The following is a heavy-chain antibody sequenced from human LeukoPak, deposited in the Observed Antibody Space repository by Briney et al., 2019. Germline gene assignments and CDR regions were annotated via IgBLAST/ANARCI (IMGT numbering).Heavy chain of an antibody. D-gene: IGHD4/OR15-4a*01. CDR1: GFTFNSNW. V-gene: IGHV3-7*01. CDR3: ASSRVANLGF. Sequence: SGGSLRLSCAASGFTFNSNWMSWVRQAPGKGLEWVAQTSRDGSQKYYVDSVKGRFTISTDNAKNSVSLQMNGLRDEDTAVYYCASSRVANLGFWGQGTLVTVSS. CDR2: TSRDGSQK. J-gene: IGHJ4*02.